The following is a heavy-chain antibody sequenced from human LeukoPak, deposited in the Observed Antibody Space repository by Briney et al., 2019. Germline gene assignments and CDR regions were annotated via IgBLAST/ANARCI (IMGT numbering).Heavy chain of an antibody. V-gene: IGHV1-69*04. CDR2: IIPILGIA. Sequence: GASVKVSCKASGYTFTSYGISWVRQAPGQGLEWMGRIIPILGIANYAQKFQGRVTITADKSTSTAYMELSSLRSEDTAVYYCARDQESGSYYYYYGMDVWGQGTTVTVSS. CDR1: GYTFTSYG. J-gene: IGHJ6*02. CDR3: ARDQESGSYYYYYGMDV. D-gene: IGHD1-26*01.